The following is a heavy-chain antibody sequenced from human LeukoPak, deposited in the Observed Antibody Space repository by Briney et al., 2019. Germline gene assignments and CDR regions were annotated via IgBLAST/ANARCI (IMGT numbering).Heavy chain of an antibody. D-gene: IGHD6-13*01. V-gene: IGHV1-69*13. Sequence: SGKVSCKTSGGTFNIHAINWVRQAPGQGLEWMGVIIPIFGTANYAQKFVGRVTITADESTSTAYMEMNSLTSEDTAVYYCSGERAAAGGGDYWGQGTLVTVSS. J-gene: IGHJ4*02. CDR3: SGERAAAGGGDY. CDR1: GGTFNIHA. CDR2: IIPIFGTA.